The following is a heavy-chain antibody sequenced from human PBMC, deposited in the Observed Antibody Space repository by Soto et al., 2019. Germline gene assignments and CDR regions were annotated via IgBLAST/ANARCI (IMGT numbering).Heavy chain of an antibody. J-gene: IGHJ6*02. CDR3: ASPLAARPYNYYYGMDV. V-gene: IGHV1-69*12. Sequence: QVQLVQSGAEVKKPGSSVKVSCKASGGTFSSYAISWVRQAPGQGLEWMGGIIPIFGTANYAQKFQGRVTITADESTSTAYMELSSLRSEDTAVYYCASPLAARPYNYYYGMDVWGQGTTVTVSS. CDR1: GGTFSSYA. CDR2: IIPIFGTA. D-gene: IGHD6-6*01.